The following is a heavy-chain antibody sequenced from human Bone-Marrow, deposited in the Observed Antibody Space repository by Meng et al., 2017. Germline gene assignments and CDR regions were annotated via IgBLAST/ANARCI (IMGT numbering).Heavy chain of an antibody. CDR1: GFTFDDYG. CDR2: INWNGGST. D-gene: IGHD3-22*01. V-gene: IGHV3-20*04. CDR3: ARYLDSSGYISPNDY. Sequence: GESLKISCAASGFTFDDYGMSWVRQAPGKGLEWVSGINWNGGSTGYADSVKGRFTISRDNAKNSLYLQMNSLRAEDTALYYCARYLDSSGYISPNDYWGQGTQVNGAS. J-gene: IGHJ4*02.